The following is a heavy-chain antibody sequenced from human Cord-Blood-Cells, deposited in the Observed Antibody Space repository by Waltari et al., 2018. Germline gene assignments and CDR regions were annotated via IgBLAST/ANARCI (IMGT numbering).Heavy chain of an antibody. Sequence: QVQLQESGPGLVKPSETLSLTCTVSGGSISSYYWSWIRQPPGKGLEWIGYIYYSGSTNYTPSLKSRVTISVDTSKNQFSLKLSSVTAADTAVYYCARVGSSSSDYWGQGTLVTVSS. CDR3: ARVGSSSSDY. CDR2: IYYSGST. CDR1: GGSISSYY. V-gene: IGHV4-59*01. J-gene: IGHJ4*02. D-gene: IGHD6-6*01.